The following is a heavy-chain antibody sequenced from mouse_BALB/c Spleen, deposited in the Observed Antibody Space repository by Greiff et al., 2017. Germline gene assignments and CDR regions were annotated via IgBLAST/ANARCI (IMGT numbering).Heavy chain of an antibody. V-gene: IGHV3-8*02. CDR2: ISYSGST. D-gene: IGHD2-14*01. CDR1: GDSITSGY. CDR3: ARLYRYDYYAMDY. J-gene: IGHJ4*01. Sequence: VQLQQSGPSLVKPSQTLSLTCSVTGDSITSGYWNWIRKFPGNKLEYMGYISYSGSTYYNPSLKSRISITRDTSKNQYYLQLNSVTTEDTATYYCARLYRYDYYAMDYWGQGTSVTVSS.